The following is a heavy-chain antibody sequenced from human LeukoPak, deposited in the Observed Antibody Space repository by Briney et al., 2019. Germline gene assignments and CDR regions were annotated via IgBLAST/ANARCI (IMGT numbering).Heavy chain of an antibody. CDR1: GFMFSSYS. V-gene: IGHV3-21*01. D-gene: IGHD5-18*01. Sequence: PGGSLRLSCAASGFMFSSYSMNWVRQAPGKGLEWVSSISLSGTYIYYPDSLKGRFTISRDNAKNSLFLQMNSLRAEDTAVYYCARRASTERGHSYGLDYWGQGTLVTVSS. CDR2: ISLSGTYI. J-gene: IGHJ4*02. CDR3: ARRASTERGHSYGLDY.